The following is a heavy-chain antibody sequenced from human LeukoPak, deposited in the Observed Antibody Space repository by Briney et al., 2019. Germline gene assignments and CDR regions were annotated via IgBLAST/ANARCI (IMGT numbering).Heavy chain of an antibody. V-gene: IGHV4-59*08. CDR2: IYYSGST. CDR3: ATMYCSGGSCPISDGMDV. J-gene: IGHJ6*02. CDR1: GGSISSYY. Sequence: PSETLSLTCTVSGGSISSYYWSWIRQPPGKGLEWMGYIYYSGSTNYNPSLKSRVTISVDTSKNQFSLKLSSVTAADTAVYYCATMYCSGGSCPISDGMDVWGQGTTVTVSS. D-gene: IGHD2-15*01.